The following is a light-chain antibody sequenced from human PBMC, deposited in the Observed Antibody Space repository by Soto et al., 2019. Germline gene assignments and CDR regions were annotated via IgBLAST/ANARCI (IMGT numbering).Light chain of an antibody. V-gene: IGKV1-12*01. CDR3: QQARSFPLT. J-gene: IGKJ4*01. Sequence: DIKMTESPSSVSASVGYRFTDPCRASEAISSWLAWYQQKPGRAPKLLIYSASSLQNGAPSRFTGSGSGTDFTLTITSLQPDDTAIYYCQQARSFPLTFGGGTKVDIK. CDR2: SAS. CDR1: EAISSW.